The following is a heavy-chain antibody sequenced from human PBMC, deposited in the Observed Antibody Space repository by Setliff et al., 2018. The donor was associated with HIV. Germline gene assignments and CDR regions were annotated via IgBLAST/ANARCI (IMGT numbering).Heavy chain of an antibody. D-gene: IGHD5-12*01. J-gene: IGHJ4*02. CDR2: MYHSGSS. CDR3: ARLAKGDIVATVDYFDY. CDR1: GYSISSGYY. V-gene: IGHV4-38-2*01. Sequence: SETLSLTCAVSGYSISSGYYWGWIRQPPGKGLEWIGSMYHSGSSYYNPSLKSRVTISADTSRNQFSLKLNSVTAADTAVYYCARLAKGDIVATVDYFDYWGQGTLVTVSS.